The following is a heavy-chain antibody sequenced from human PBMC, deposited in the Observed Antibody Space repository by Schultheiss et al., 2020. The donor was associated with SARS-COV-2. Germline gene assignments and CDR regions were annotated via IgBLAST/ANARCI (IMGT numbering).Heavy chain of an antibody. CDR2: IYYSGTT. V-gene: IGHV4-30-4*01. CDR1: GDSISSGDYY. J-gene: IGHJ6*02. Sequence: SETLSLTCTVSGDSISSGDYYWSWIRQPPGKGLEWIGDIYYSGTTYYNPSLKSRVSISVDTSKNQFSLKLSSVTAADTAVYFCASNYGDYYYYYGLDVWGQGTTVTVSS. D-gene: IGHD4-17*01. CDR3: ASNYGDYYYYYGLDV.